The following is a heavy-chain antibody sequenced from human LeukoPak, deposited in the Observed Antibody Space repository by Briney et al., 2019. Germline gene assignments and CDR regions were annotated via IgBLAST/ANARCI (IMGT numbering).Heavy chain of an antibody. J-gene: IGHJ5*02. Sequence: SGESLKISCQGFGYSFTSYWIGWVRQMPGKGMEWMGVIYPGDLRVRYNPSFQGQVTISVDKSINTAYLQWVSLRASDTAMYYCACRDLTSTWSFPWGQGTLVSVSS. CDR3: ACRDLTSTWSFP. V-gene: IGHV5-51*01. CDR1: GYSFTSYW. CDR2: IYPGDLRV. D-gene: IGHD6-13*01.